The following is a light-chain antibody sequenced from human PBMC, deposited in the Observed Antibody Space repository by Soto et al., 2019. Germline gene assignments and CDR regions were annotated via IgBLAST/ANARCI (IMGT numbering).Light chain of an antibody. V-gene: IGLV2-14*01. CDR1: SSDVGGYNY. J-gene: IGLJ1*01. CDR2: DVS. CDR3: SSYTSSSTPYV. Sequence: QSVLTQPASVSRSPGRSITISCTGTSSDVGGYNYVSWYQQHPGKAPKLMIYDVSNRPSGVSNRFSGSKSGNTASLTISGLQAEDEADYYCSSYTSSSTPYVFGTGTKVTVL.